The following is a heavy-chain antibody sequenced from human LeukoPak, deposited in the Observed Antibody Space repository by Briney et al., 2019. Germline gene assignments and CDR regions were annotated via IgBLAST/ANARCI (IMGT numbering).Heavy chain of an antibody. D-gene: IGHD3-10*01. J-gene: IGHJ6*03. CDR3: AIEGKWFRSYYYYMDV. Sequence: SETLSLTCNVSGGSINDYYWSWIRQSAGKGLEWLGRIYSSGSTNDNPSFKRRVTMSVDTSANQVSLKLLSVTAADTGVYFCAIEGKWFRSYYYYMDVWGEGTMVTVSS. CDR1: GGSINDYY. CDR2: IYSSGST. V-gene: IGHV4-4*07.